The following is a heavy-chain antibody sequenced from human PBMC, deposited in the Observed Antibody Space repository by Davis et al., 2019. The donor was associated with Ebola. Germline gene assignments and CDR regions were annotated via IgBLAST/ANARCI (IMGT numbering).Heavy chain of an antibody. D-gene: IGHD2-21*02. V-gene: IGHV5-51*01. J-gene: IGHJ4*02. CDR2: VYPGDSDT. CDR1: GYSFTTYW. CDR3: AKLGRSSDYYGRHFDW. Sequence: GESLKISCKVSGYSFTTYWIGWVRQMPGKGLEWMGTVYPGDSDTRYSPSFQGHVTISAEKSSNTAHLQWSSLKASDTATYYCAKLGRSSDYYGRHFDWWGQGTRVTVSS.